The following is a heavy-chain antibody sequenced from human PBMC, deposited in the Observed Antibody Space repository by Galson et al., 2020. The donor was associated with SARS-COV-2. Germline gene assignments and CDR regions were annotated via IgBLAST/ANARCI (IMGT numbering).Heavy chain of an antibody. D-gene: IGHD3-22*01. CDR2: IYYSGST. CDR1: GGSISSSSYY. Sequence: ASEPLSLTCTVSGGSISSSSYYWGWIRQPPGKGLEWIGSIYYSGSTYYNPSLKSRVTISVDTSKNQFSLKLSSVTAADTAVYYCAIVYYYDSSGYYYGRGGRGGYYFDYWGQGTLVTVSS. J-gene: IGHJ4*02. CDR3: AIVYYYDSSGYYYGRGGRGGYYFDY. V-gene: IGHV4-39*01.